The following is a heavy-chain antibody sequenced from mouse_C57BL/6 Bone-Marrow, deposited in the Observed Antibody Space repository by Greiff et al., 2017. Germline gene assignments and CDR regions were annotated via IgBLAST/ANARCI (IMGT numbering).Heavy chain of an antibody. J-gene: IGHJ3*01. CDR3: ASSCYYGPLAWFAY. CDR2: IYPGSGNN. CDR1: GYTFTSYG. V-gene: IGHV1-81*01. D-gene: IGHD1-2*01. Sequence: QVQLQQSGAELARPGASVKLSCKASGYTFTSYGISWVKQRTGQGLEWIGEIYPGSGNNYYNEKFKGKATLTADKSSSTAYMEISRLTSEDSAVYFCASSCYYGPLAWFAYWGQGTLVTVSA.